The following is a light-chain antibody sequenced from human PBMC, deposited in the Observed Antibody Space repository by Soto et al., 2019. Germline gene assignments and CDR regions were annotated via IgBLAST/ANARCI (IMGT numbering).Light chain of an antibody. CDR1: QDINTW. CDR3: QQANSFHFA. CDR2: GAS. Sequence: DIQMTQSPSSVSASIGDRVTITCRASQDINTWLAWYQQKPGKAPNLLIYGASSLQSGVPSRFSGSGSGTDFTLTISNLQPEDFATYYCQQANSFHFAFGPGTKVDIK. V-gene: IGKV1-12*02. J-gene: IGKJ3*01.